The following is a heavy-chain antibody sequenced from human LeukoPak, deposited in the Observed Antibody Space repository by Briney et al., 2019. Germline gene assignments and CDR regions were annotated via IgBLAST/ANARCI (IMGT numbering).Heavy chain of an antibody. CDR2: IRSKANSYAT. CDR1: GFTFSGSA. Sequence: PGGSLRLSCAASGFTFSGSAMRWVRQAPGKGLEWVGRIRSKANSYATAYAASVKGRFTISRDESKNTAYLRMNSLKTEDTAVYYCTPSLYDILTGSDYWGQGTLVTVSS. J-gene: IGHJ4*02. CDR3: TPSLYDILTGSDY. D-gene: IGHD3-9*01. V-gene: IGHV3-73*01.